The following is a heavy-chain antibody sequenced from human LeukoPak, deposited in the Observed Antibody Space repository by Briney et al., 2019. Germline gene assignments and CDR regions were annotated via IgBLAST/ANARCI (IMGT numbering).Heavy chain of an antibody. Sequence: ASVTVSCKVSGYTLTELSMHWVRQAPGKGLEWMGGFDPEDGETIYAQKFQGRVTMTEDTSTDTAYMELSSLRSEDTAVYYCARDPEEMATIGYFQHWGQGTLVTVSS. CDR1: GYTLTELS. CDR3: ARDPEEMATIGYFQH. D-gene: IGHD5-24*01. J-gene: IGHJ1*01. V-gene: IGHV1-24*01. CDR2: FDPEDGET.